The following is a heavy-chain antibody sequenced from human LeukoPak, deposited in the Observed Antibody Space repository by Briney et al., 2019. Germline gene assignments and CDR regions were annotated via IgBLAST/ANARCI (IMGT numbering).Heavy chain of an antibody. Sequence: ASVKVSCKASGYTFTGYYMHWVRQAPGQGLEWMGWINPNSGGTNYAQKFQGRVTMTRDTSISTAYMELSSLRSEDTAVYYCATGSGYYYVFDYWGQGTLVTVSS. CDR2: INPNSGGT. V-gene: IGHV1-2*02. J-gene: IGHJ4*02. CDR1: GYTFTGYY. D-gene: IGHD3-22*01. CDR3: ATGSGYYYVFDY.